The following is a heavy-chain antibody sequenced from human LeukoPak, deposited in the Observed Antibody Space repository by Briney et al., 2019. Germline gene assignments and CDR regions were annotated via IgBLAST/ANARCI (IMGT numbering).Heavy chain of an antibody. J-gene: IGHJ4*02. D-gene: IGHD2-15*01. Sequence: ASVKVSCKASGYTFTVYYIHWVRQAPGQGPEWMGWINPNSGGTKYAEKFQGRFTMTRDTSISTIYMEVGRLTSDVTAVYYCARDDCSGGSCYRTWGQGTLVTVSS. CDR1: GYTFTVYY. V-gene: IGHV1-2*02. CDR3: ARDDCSGGSCYRT. CDR2: INPNSGGT.